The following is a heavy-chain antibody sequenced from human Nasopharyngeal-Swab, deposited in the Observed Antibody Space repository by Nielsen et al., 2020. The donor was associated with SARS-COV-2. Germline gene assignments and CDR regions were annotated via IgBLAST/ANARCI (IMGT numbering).Heavy chain of an antibody. J-gene: IGHJ6*03. CDR2: IYYSGST. D-gene: IGHD3-22*01. Sequence: SETLSLTCTVSGGSISSYYWSWIRQPPGKGLEWIGYIYYSGSTNCNPSLKSRVTISVDTSKNQFSLKLSSVTAADTAVYYCARAKGYYDSSGYYYYYYMDVWGKGTTVTVSS. CDR3: ARAKGYYDSSGYYYYYYMDV. CDR1: GGSISSYY. V-gene: IGHV4-59*01.